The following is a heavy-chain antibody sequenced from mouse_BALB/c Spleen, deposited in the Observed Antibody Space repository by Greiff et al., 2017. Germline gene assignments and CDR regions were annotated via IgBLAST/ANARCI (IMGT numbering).Heavy chain of an antibody. D-gene: IGHD2-10*02. J-gene: IGHJ2*01. CDR2: ISYSGST. CDR1: GYSITSDYA. Sequence: VQLKQSGPGLVKPSQSLSLTCTVTGYSITSDYAWNWIRQFPGNKLEWMGYISYSGSTSYNPSLKSRISITRDTSKNQFFLQLNSVTTEDTATYYCAKRGYGNYDYYFDYWGQGTTLTVSS. V-gene: IGHV3-2*02. CDR3: AKRGYGNYDYYFDY.